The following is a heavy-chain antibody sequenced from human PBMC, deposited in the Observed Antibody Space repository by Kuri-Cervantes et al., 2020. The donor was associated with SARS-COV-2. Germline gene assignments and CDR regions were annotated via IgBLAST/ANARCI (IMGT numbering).Heavy chain of an antibody. CDR1: GGSISSYY. D-gene: IGHD6-19*01. Sequence: ESLKISCTVSGGSISSYYWSWIRQPPGKGLEWIGYIYYSGSTNYNPSLKSRVTTSVDTSKNQFSLKLSSVTAADTAVYYCAREGSGWYGEDYYYYGMDVWGQGTTVTVSS. CDR3: AREGSGWYGEDYYYYGMDV. J-gene: IGHJ6*02. V-gene: IGHV4-59*01. CDR2: IYYSGST.